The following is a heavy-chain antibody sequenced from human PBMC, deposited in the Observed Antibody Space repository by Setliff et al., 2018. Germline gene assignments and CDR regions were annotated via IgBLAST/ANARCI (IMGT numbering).Heavy chain of an antibody. J-gene: IGHJ5*02. D-gene: IGHD3-22*01. Sequence: SETLSLTCAVSGFSISSGYYWGWIRQPPGKGLEWIVDIHHSGKAYYNPSLKSRVTMSVDTSKNHVSLKLSSVTAADTAVYYCARAHTWSLPNDNSGYPGWFDPWGQGTLVSVSS. CDR2: IHHSGKA. CDR3: ARAHTWSLPNDNSGYPGWFDP. CDR1: GFSISSGYY. V-gene: IGHV4-38-2*01.